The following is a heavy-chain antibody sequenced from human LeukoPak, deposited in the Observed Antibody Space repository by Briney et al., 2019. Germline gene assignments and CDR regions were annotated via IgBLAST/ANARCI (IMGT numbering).Heavy chain of an antibody. D-gene: IGHD1-26*01. J-gene: IGHJ3*02. V-gene: IGHV4-39*07. Sequence: NPSETLSLTCTVSGGSISSSSYYWGWIRQPPGKGLEWIGSIYYSGSTHYNPSLKSRVTISVDTSKNQFSLKLSSVTAADTAVYYCARGETEAGDAFDIWGQGTMVTVSS. CDR3: ARGETEAGDAFDI. CDR1: GGSISSSSYY. CDR2: IYYSGST.